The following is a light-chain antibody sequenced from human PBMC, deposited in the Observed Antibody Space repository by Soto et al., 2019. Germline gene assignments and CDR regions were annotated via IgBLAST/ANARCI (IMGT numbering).Light chain of an antibody. J-gene: IGLJ2*01. CDR1: SSNIGSNT. CDR2: NNN. CDR3: AAWDDSLNGVV. Sequence: QSVLTQPPSASGTPGQRVTISCSGSSSNIGSNTVNWYQQLPGTAPKLLIYNNNRRPSGVPDRFSGSKSGTSASLAISGLQSEDEADYDCAAWDDSLNGVVFGGGTKLTVL. V-gene: IGLV1-44*01.